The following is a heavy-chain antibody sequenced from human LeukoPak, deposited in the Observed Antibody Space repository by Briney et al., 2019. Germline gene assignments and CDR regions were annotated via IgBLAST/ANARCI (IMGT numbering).Heavy chain of an antibody. CDR2: ISYDGSNR. D-gene: IGHD6-6*01. V-gene: IGHV3-30-3*01. CDR3: ATRYSSSSGFDY. Sequence: PGRSLRLSCAASGFTFSSYAMHWVRQAPGKGLEWVAVISYDGSNRYYADSVKGRFTISRDNSKNTLYLQMNSLRAEDTAVYYCATRYSSSSGFDYWGQGTLVTVSS. J-gene: IGHJ4*02. CDR1: GFTFSSYA.